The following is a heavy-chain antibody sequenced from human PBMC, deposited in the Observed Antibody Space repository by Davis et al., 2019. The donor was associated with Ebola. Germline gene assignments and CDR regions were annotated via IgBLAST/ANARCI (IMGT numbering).Heavy chain of an antibody. CDR1: GYSFTSYW. J-gene: IGHJ4*02. Sequence: KVSCKGSGYSFTSYWISWVRQMPGKGLEWMGRIDPSDSYTNYSPSFQGHVTISADKSISTAYLQWSSLKASDTAMYYCARMGKSYYDSLWDYWGQGTLVTVPS. CDR3: ARMGKSYYDSLWDY. V-gene: IGHV5-10-1*01. D-gene: IGHD3-10*01. CDR2: IDPSDSYT.